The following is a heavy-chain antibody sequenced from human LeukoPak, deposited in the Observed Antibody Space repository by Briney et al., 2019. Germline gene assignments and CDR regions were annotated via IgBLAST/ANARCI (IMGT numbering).Heavy chain of an antibody. CDR2: INHSGST. Sequence: SETLSLTCAVYGGSFSGYYGSWIRQPPGKGLEWIGEINHSGSTNYNPSLKSRVTISVGTSKNQFSLKLSSVTAADTAVYYCARGLLLSWGQGTMVTVSS. CDR1: GGSFSGYY. D-gene: IGHD2-15*01. V-gene: IGHV4-34*01. J-gene: IGHJ3*01. CDR3: ARGLLLS.